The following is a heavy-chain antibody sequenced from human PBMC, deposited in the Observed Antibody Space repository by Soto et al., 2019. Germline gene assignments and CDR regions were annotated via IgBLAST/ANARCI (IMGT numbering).Heavy chain of an antibody. D-gene: IGHD4-17*01. CDR1: GYSISSYY. V-gene: IGHV4-59*01. CDR3: ARSNGDYGDC. J-gene: IGHJ4*02. CDR2: IYYSGST. Sequence: SEILSLTCTVSGYSISSYYWSWIRQPPGKGLEWIGYIYYSGSTNYNPSLKSRVTISVDTSKNQFSLKLSSVTAADTAVYYCARSNGDYGDCWSQGTLVTVSS.